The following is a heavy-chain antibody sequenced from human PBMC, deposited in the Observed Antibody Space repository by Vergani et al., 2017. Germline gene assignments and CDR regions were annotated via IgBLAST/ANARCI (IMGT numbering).Heavy chain of an antibody. CDR3: AGDWDSYDGDY. V-gene: IGHV3-23*01. D-gene: IGHD5-18*01. J-gene: IGHJ4*02. CDR1: GFTFSSYA. CDR2: ISGSGGSA. Sequence: EVQLLESGGGLVQPGGSLRLSCAASGFTFSSYALSWVRRGPGKGLEWVAAISGSGGSAYYADSVKGRFTISRANAKNSLDLQMNSLRAEDTAVYYCAGDWDSYDGDYWGQGTLVTVSS.